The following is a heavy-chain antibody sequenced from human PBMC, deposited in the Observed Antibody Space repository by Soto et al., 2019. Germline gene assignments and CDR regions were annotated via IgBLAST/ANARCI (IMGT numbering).Heavy chain of an antibody. D-gene: IGHD3-22*01. J-gene: IGHJ4*02. V-gene: IGHV1-2*02. CDR3: ARPPYYYDSSGYLPH. Sequence: ASVKVSGKASGYTFTGYYMHWVRQAPGQGLEWMGWINPNSGGTNYAQKFQGRVTMTRDTSISTAYMELSRLRSDDTAVYYCARPPYYYDSSGYLPHWGQGTLVTVSS. CDR1: GYTFTGYY. CDR2: INPNSGGT.